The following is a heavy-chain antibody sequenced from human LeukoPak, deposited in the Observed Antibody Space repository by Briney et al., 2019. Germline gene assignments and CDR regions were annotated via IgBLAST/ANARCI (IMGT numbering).Heavy chain of an antibody. CDR1: GFTFSDYY. V-gene: IGHV3-11*05. CDR2: ISSSSSYT. D-gene: IGHD6-13*01. Sequence: GGSLRLSCAASGFTFSDYYMSWLRQAPGKGLEWVSYISSSSSYTNYADSVKGRFTISRDNAKNPLYLQMNSLRAEDTAVYYCARAVGYSSSWDDYWGQGTLVTVSS. CDR3: ARAVGYSSSWDDY. J-gene: IGHJ4*02.